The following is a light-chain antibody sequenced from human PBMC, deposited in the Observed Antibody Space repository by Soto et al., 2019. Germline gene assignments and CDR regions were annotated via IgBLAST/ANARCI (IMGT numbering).Light chain of an antibody. CDR2: DVS. CDR3: CSYAGSYTWV. V-gene: IGLV2-11*01. Sequence: QSALTQPRSVSGSPGQSVTISCTGTRSDVGSYNFVSWYQQHPGKAPKLMIDDVSKRPSGVPDRFSGSKSGNTASLTISGLQAEDEADYYCCSYAGSYTWVFGTGTKLTVL. CDR1: RSDVGSYNF. J-gene: IGLJ1*01.